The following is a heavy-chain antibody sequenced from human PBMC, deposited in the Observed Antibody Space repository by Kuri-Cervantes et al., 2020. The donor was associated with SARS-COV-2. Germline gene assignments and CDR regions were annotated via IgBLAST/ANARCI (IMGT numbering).Heavy chain of an antibody. Sequence: GGSLRLSCVASGFTFSNSWLHWVCQAPEKGLEWVADIKCDGSEKYYVDSVKGRFTISRDNAKNSLYLQMNSLKTEDAAVYYCAKDYVSTYSYGYDYWGQGTLVTVSS. D-gene: IGHD5-18*01. V-gene: IGHV3-52*01. CDR3: AKDYVSTYSYGYDY. J-gene: IGHJ4*02. CDR2: IKCDGSEK. CDR1: GFTFSNSW.